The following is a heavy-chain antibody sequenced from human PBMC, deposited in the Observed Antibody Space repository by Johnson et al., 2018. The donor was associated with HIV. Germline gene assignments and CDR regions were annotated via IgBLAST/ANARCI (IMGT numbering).Heavy chain of an antibody. D-gene: IGHD6-19*01. V-gene: IGHV3-66*03. J-gene: IGHJ3*02. Sequence: VQLVESGGGLIQPGGSLRLSCAASGFTVSSNYMSWVRQAPGKGLEWVSLIYSGGTTYYADSVKGRFTISRDNSKNTLYLQMNSLRAEDTAVYYCAREGEQWLDPPLAFDIWGKGTMVTVSS. CDR1: GFTVSSNY. CDR2: IYSGGTT. CDR3: AREGEQWLDPPLAFDI.